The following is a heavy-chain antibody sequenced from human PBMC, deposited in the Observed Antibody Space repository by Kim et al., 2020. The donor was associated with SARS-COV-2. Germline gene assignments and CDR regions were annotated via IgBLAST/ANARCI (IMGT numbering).Heavy chain of an antibody. CDR3: ARAAYCSSTSCYRDTPEFDY. CDR1: GYTFTGYY. J-gene: IGHJ4*02. CDR2: INPNSGGT. Sequence: ASVKVSCKASGYTFTGYYMHWVRQAPGQGLEWMGWINPNSGGTNYAQKFQGWVTMTRDTSISTAYMELSRLRSDDTAVYYCARAAYCSSTSCYRDTPEFDYWGQGTLVTVSS. D-gene: IGHD2-2*01. V-gene: IGHV1-2*04.